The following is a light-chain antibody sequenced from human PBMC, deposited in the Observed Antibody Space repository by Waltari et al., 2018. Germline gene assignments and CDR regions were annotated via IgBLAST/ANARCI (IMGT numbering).Light chain of an antibody. CDR3: FSYAGSSIFVV. CDR2: EGS. Sequence: QSALTQPASVSGSPRQSITIPCTETSSDIGSYHLVSLYQQHPGKAPKLLIYEGSKPPSGVSIRFSGSKSGNTASLTISGLQTEDEADYYCFSYAGSSIFVVFGGGTKLTVL. J-gene: IGLJ2*01. CDR1: SSDIGSYHL. V-gene: IGLV2-23*03.